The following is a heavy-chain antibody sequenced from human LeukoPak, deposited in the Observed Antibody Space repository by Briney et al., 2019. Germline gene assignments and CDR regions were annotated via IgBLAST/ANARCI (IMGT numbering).Heavy chain of an antibody. CDR1: GFSSTY. Sequence: GGSLRLSCVASGFSSTYTSWVRQAPGNGLEWVSVIYSGDSTDYADSVRGRFTISRDISKNTVYLQMNSLRPEDTAVYYCARDLWDATGYWGQGTLVTV. D-gene: IGHD3-3*01. J-gene: IGHJ4*02. CDR2: IYSGDST. V-gene: IGHV3-66*02. CDR3: ARDLWDATGY.